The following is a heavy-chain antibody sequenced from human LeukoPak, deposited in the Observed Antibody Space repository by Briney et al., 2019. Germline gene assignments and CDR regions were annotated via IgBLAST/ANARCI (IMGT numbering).Heavy chain of an antibody. CDR2: INPNSGGT. Sequence: ASVKVPCKASGYTFTGYYMHWVRQAPGQGLEWMGRINPNSGGTNYAQKFQGRVTMTRDTSISTAYMELSRLRSDGTAVYYCARLYFRAYYDSSGRSSQRLLGGMDVWGQGTTVTVSS. CDR3: ARLYFRAYYDSSGRSSQRLLGGMDV. J-gene: IGHJ6*02. CDR1: GYTFTGYY. D-gene: IGHD3-22*01. V-gene: IGHV1-2*06.